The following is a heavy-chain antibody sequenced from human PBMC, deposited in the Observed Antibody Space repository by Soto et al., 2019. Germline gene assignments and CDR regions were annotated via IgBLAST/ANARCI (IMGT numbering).Heavy chain of an antibody. V-gene: IGHV4-59*01. CDR1: GGSISSYY. D-gene: IGHD2-15*01. Sequence: PSETLSLTCTVSGGSISSYYWSWIRQPPGKGLEWIGYIYYSGSTNYNPSLKSRVTISVDTSKNQFSLKLSSVTAADTAVYYCARLDCSGGSCYDYYYYGMDVWGQGTTVTVSS. CDR3: ARLDCSGGSCYDYYYYGMDV. J-gene: IGHJ6*02. CDR2: IYYSGST.